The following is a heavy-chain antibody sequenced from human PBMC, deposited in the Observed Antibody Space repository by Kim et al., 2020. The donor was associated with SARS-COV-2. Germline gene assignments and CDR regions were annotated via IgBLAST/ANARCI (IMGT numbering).Heavy chain of an antibody. Sequence: ASVKVSCKASGYTFSNYAMHWVRQAPGQRLEWMGWINAGSGNTEYSQKFQGRLIITRDTSASTAYMELSSLRSEDTAVYYCARGGAVLRFLEGGSSYFDY. D-gene: IGHD3-3*01. V-gene: IGHV1-3*01. CDR3: ARGGAVLRFLEGGSSYFDY. CDR2: INAGSGNT. CDR1: GYTFSNYA. J-gene: IGHJ4*01.